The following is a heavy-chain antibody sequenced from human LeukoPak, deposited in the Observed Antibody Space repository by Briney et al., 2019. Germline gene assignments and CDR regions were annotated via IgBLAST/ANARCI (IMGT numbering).Heavy chain of an antibody. J-gene: IGHJ3*02. CDR2: IYTSGST. CDR3: ARDRQLRDSDAFDI. CDR1: GGSISSGSYY. Sequence: PSQTLSLTCTVSGGSISSGSYYWSWIRQPAGKGLEWIGRIYTSGSTNYNPSLKSRVTISVDTSKNQFSLKLSSVTAADTAVYYCARDRQLRDSDAFDIWGQGTMVTVSS. V-gene: IGHV4-61*02. D-gene: IGHD4-17*01.